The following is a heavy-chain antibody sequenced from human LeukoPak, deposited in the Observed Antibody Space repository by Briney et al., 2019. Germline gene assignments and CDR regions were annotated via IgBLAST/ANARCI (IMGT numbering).Heavy chain of an antibody. V-gene: IGHV3-23*01. D-gene: IGHD5-18*01. CDR3: AKVGTVGYSYGHHYFDY. CDR1: GFTFSSYA. J-gene: IGHJ4*02. Sequence: PGGSLRLSCAASGFTFSSYAMSWVRQAPGKGLEWVSAISGSGGSTYYADSVKGRFTISRDNSKNTLYLQMNSLRAEDTAVYYCAKVGTVGYSYGHHYFDYWGQGTLVTVSS. CDR2: ISGSGGST.